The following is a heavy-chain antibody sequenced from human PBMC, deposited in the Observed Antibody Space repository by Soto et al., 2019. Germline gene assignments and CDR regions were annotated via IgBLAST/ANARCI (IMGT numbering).Heavy chain of an antibody. D-gene: IGHD6-13*01. CDR3: GKGFAAAGTRVWLCDY. Sequence: EVQLLESGGGLVQPGGSLRLSCAASGFTFSSYAMSWVRQAPGKGLEWVSAISGSGGSTYYADSVKGRFTISRDNSKNTLYLQMDSLRAEDTAVYYCGKGFAAAGTRVWLCDYWGRGTLVTGSS. CDR1: GFTFSSYA. V-gene: IGHV3-23*01. J-gene: IGHJ4*02. CDR2: ISGSGGST.